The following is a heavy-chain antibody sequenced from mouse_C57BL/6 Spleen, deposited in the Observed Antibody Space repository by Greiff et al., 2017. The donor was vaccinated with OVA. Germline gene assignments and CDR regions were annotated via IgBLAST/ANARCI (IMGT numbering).Heavy chain of an antibody. Sequence: QVQLKESGAELVRPGASVTLSCKASGYTFTDYEMHWVKQTPVHGLEWIGAIDPETCGTAYNQKFKGKAILTADKSSSTAYMELRSLTSEDSAVYYCTRGVYYGKGYYFDYWGQGTTLTVSS. CDR3: TRGVYYGKGYYFDY. CDR2: IDPETCGT. J-gene: IGHJ2*01. CDR1: GYTFTDYE. D-gene: IGHD2-1*01. V-gene: IGHV1-15*01.